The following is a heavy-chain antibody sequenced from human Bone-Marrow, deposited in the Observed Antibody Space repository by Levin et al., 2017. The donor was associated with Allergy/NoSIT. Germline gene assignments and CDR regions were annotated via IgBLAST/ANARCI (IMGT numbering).Heavy chain of an antibody. J-gene: IGHJ6*02. CDR2: IYYTGTT. D-gene: IGHD6-13*01. V-gene: IGHV4-59*01. CDR1: GGSISRYY. CDR3: ARDRSTIATTGTHYYYGMDV. Sequence: SETLSLTCSVSGGSISRYYWSWIRQPPGKGLEWIGYIYYTGTTNYNPSLKSRVTISVDTSNNQFSLKLSSVTAADTAVYYCARDRSTIATTGTHYYYGMDVWGRGTTVTVSS.